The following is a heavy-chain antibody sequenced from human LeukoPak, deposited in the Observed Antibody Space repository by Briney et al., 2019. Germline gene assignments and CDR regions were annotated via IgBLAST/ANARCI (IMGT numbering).Heavy chain of an antibody. CDR1: GFTFNNHY. D-gene: IGHD3-22*01. V-gene: IGHV3-7*04. Sequence: PGRSLRLSCAASGFTFNNHYMTWVRQAPGKGLEWVANIKQDGSETYYLDSVKGRFTISRDNAKNSLYLQMNNLRAEDTAVYYCARDSLGGSCYVDWGQGTLVTVSS. J-gene: IGHJ4*02. CDR3: ARDSLGGSCYVD. CDR2: IKQDGSET.